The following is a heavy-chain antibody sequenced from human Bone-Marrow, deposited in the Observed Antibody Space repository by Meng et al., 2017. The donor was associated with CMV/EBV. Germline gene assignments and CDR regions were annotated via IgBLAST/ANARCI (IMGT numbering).Heavy chain of an antibody. CDR2: INPSGGST. Sequence: ASVKVSCKASGYTFTSYYMHWVRQAPGQGLEWMGIINPSGGSTSYAQKFQGRVTMTRDTSTSTVYMELSSLRSEDTAVYYCARDRGWYDFWSGYTVGAFDIWGQGTMVTVSS. CDR3: ARDRGWYDFWSGYTVGAFDI. V-gene: IGHV1-46*01. D-gene: IGHD3-3*01. CDR1: GYTFTSYY. J-gene: IGHJ3*02.